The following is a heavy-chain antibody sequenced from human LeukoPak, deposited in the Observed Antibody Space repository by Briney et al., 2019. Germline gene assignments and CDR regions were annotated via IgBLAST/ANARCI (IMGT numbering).Heavy chain of an antibody. Sequence: SKTLSLTCTVSGGSISSYYWSWIRQPPGKGLEWIGYIHSSGNTKYNPSLKSRVIISLDASKNQVSLKLSSVTAADTAVYYCARMVAYCSSASCSDYWGQGTLVTVSS. V-gene: IGHV4-59*01. D-gene: IGHD2-2*01. CDR2: IHSSGNT. J-gene: IGHJ4*02. CDR1: GGSISSYY. CDR3: ARMVAYCSSASCSDY.